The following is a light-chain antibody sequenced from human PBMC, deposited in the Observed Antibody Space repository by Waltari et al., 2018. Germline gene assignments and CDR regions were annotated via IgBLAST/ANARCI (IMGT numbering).Light chain of an antibody. J-gene: IGLJ1*01. CDR3: SSYTPSSAPGV. CDR2: EVS. CDR1: DSDVGAYDF. Sequence: QSALTQPASVSGSPGQSITISCSGTDSDVGAYDFVSWYQQHPGKAPHLIIYEVSNLPSVRSHRFSSATTVNPASLPISGLQAEDEADYYCSSYTPSSAPGVFGTGTRVTVL. V-gene: IGLV2-14*01.